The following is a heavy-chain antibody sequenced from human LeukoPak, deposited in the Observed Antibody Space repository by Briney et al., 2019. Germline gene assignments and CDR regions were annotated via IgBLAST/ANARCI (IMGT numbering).Heavy chain of an antibody. V-gene: IGHV3-74*01. D-gene: IGHD3-3*01. CDR2: IKTDGSIA. CDR3: ARGRFGVVTLGYMDV. J-gene: IGHJ6*03. Sequence: GGSLRLSCAASGFSFSFYWMHWVRQAPGKGPVWVSRIKTDGSIADYADSVKGRFTISRDNAKNSLYLQMNSLRAEDTAVYYCARGRFGVVTLGYMDVWGKGSTVTISS. CDR1: GFSFSFYW.